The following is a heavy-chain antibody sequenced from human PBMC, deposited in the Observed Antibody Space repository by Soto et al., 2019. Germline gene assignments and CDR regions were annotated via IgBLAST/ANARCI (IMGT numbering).Heavy chain of an antibody. V-gene: IGHV3-11*06. Sequence: QVQVVESGGGLVKPGGSLRLSCAASGFTFSDYYMSWIRQAPGKGLEWVSFISSSSDSTKYADSVKGRFTISRDNAKNSLYLQLTSLRAEDTAVYYCARGGVKGTTSRGQVYNWGQGTLFTVSS. CDR1: GFTFSDYY. CDR3: ARGGVKGTTSRGQVYN. D-gene: IGHD1-7*01. CDR2: ISSSSDST. J-gene: IGHJ4*02.